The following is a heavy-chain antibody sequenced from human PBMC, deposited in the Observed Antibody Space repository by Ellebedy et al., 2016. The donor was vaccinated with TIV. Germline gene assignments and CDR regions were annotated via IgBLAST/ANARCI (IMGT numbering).Heavy chain of an antibody. CDR2: INPKTGDI. CDR1: GYIFTAHR. J-gene: IGHJ4*02. CDR3: ARDRMGSYEY. Sequence: AASVKVSCKASGYIFTAHRVDWVRQAPGQGLEWMGWINPKTGDIHYVQRFQGRVTMTRDTSITTVYMELDRLTSDDTAVYYCARDRMGSYEYWGQGTRVTVSS. V-gene: IGHV1-2*02. D-gene: IGHD3-10*01.